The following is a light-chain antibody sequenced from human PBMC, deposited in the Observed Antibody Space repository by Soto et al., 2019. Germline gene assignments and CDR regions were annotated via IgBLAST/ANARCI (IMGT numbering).Light chain of an antibody. V-gene: IGKV3-20*01. CDR1: QSVTSNY. CDR2: GAS. J-gene: IGKJ1*01. CDR3: QQYGSSPGT. Sequence: EIVLTQSPGTLSLSPGERATLSCRASQSVTSNYLAWYQQKPGQAPRLLLFGASIRDTGIPDRFSGSGSGTDFTLTIRRLESEDFAVYYCQQYGSSPGTFGQGTK.